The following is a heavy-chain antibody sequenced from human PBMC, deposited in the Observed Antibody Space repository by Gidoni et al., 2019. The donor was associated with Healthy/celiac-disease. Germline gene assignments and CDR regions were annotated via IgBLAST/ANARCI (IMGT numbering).Heavy chain of an antibody. CDR3: ATSGYSSGWYLVN. CDR2: ISSSSSYI. V-gene: IGHV3-21*01. D-gene: IGHD6-19*01. Sequence: EVQLVESGGGLVKPGGSLRLSCAASGFTFSGDSMHWVRQAPGKGLEWVSSISSSSSYIYYADSLKGRFTISRDNAENSLYLQMNSLRAEDTAVYYCATSGYSSGWYLVNWGQGTLVTVSS. CDR1: GFTFSGDS. J-gene: IGHJ4*02.